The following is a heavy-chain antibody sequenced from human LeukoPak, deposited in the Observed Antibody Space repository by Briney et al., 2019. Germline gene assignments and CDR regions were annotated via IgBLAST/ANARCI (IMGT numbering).Heavy chain of an antibody. V-gene: IGHV3-23*01. Sequence: GGSLRLSCAASGSTFSSYAMSWVRQAPGKGLEWVSAISGSGGSTYYADSVKGRFTISRDNSKNTLYLQMNSLRAEDTAVYYCATEPSYYGSGNDYWGQGTLVTVSS. CDR3: ATEPSYYGSGNDY. CDR2: ISGSGGST. CDR1: GSTFSSYA. D-gene: IGHD3-10*01. J-gene: IGHJ4*02.